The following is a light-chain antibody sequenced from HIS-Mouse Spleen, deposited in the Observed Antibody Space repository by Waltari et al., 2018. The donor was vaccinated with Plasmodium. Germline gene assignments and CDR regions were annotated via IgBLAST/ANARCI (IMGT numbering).Light chain of an antibody. CDR1: SLRSYY. Sequence: SSELTQDPAVSVALGQTVRITCQGDSLRSYYASWYQQKPGQAPVLVIYGKNNRPSGCPDRFSGSSSGNTASLSITGGQAEDEADYYCNARDSSGNHWVFGGGTKLTVL. CDR2: GKN. CDR3: NARDSSGNHWV. V-gene: IGLV3-19*01. J-gene: IGLJ3*02.